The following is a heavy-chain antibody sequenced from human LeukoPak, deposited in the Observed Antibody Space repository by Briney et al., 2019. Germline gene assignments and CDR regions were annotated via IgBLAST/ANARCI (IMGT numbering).Heavy chain of an antibody. CDR1: GGSFSGYY. CDR3: ARDIVLMVYAIRKNYGMDV. V-gene: IGHV4-34*01. J-gene: IGHJ6*02. Sequence: SETLSLTCAVYGGSFSGYYWSWIRQPPGKGLEWIGEINHSGSTNYNPSLKGRVTISVDTSKNQFSLKLSSVTAADTAVYYCARDIVLMVYAIRKNYGMDVWGQGTTVTVSS. D-gene: IGHD2-8*01. CDR2: INHSGST.